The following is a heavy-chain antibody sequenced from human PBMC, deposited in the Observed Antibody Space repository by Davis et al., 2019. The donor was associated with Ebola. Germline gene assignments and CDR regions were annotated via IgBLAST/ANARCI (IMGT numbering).Heavy chain of an antibody. J-gene: IGHJ4*02. D-gene: IGHD3-3*01. CDR2: INPNSGGT. V-gene: IGHV1-2*02. CDR3: ARGGYYDFWSGYYTHPFDY. Sequence: ASVKVSCKASGYTFTGYYMHWVRQAPGQGLEWMGWINPNSGGTNYAQKFQGRVTMTRDTSISTAYMELSRLRSEDTAVYYCARGGYYDFWSGYYTHPFDYWGQGTLVTVSS. CDR1: GYTFTGYY.